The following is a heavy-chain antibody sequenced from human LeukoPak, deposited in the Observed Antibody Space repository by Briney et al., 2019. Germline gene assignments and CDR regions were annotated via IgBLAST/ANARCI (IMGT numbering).Heavy chain of an antibody. D-gene: IGHD2-2*01. CDR2: INHSGST. CDR1: GGSFSGYY. Sequence: PSETLSLTCAVYGGSFSGYYWSWICQPPGKGLEWIGEINHSGSTNYNPSLKSRVTISVDTSKNQFSLELSSVTAADTAVYYCARAQDIVVVPAAMGSYYFDYWGQGTLVTVSS. V-gene: IGHV4-34*01. CDR3: ARAQDIVVVPAAMGSYYFDY. J-gene: IGHJ4*02.